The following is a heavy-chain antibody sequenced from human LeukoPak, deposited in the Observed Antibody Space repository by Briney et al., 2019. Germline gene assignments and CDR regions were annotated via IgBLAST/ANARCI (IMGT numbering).Heavy chain of an antibody. CDR1: GVTFSSYA. V-gene: IGHV3-23*01. CDR2: ISGSGGST. Sequence: GGSLRLSCAATGVTFSSYAMSWVRQAPGKGLEWVSAISGSGGSTYYADSVKGRFTISRDNSKNTLYLQMNSLRAEDTAVYYCAKDTYDFWSGPFVWGQGTTVTVSS. J-gene: IGHJ6*02. D-gene: IGHD3-3*01. CDR3: AKDTYDFWSGPFV.